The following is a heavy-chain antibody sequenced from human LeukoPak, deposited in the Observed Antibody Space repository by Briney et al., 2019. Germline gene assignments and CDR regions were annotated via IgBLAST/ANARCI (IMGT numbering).Heavy chain of an antibody. J-gene: IGHJ2*01. CDR2: IGGTDEGS. CDR1: RFTFSRYG. CDR3: ARDSKYCGGDCYWYFDL. V-gene: IGHV3-23*01. Sequence: GGSLRLSCASSRFTFSRYGMAWVRYAPGKGLEWVSGIGGTDEGSYYADSVKGRFIISRDNSKNTLYLQMNSLTDEDSATYYCARDSKYCGGDCYWYFDLWGRGTQVTVSS. D-gene: IGHD2-21*02.